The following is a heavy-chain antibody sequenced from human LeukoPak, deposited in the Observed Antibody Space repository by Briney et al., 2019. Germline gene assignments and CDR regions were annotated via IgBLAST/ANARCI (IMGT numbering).Heavy chain of an antibody. Sequence: GASVKVSCKASGGTFSSYAISWVRQAPGQGLEWMGWISAYNGNTNYAQKLQGRVTMTTDTSTSTAYMELRSLRSDDTAVYYCARELVRGVYAYWGQGTLVTVSS. V-gene: IGHV1-18*01. CDR3: ARELVRGVYAY. CDR2: ISAYNGNT. J-gene: IGHJ4*02. CDR1: GGTFSSYA. D-gene: IGHD3-10*02.